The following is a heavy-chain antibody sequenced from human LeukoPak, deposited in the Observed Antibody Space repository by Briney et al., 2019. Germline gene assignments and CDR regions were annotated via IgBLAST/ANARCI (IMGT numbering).Heavy chain of an antibody. V-gene: IGHV1-46*01. J-gene: IGHJ4*02. CDR1: GYTFTSYY. CDR3: ARSAYSGYDYLDY. D-gene: IGHD5-12*01. CDR2: INPSGGST. Sequence: ASVKVSCKASGYTFTSYYMHWVRQAPGQGLEWMGIINPSGGSTSYAQKFQGRVTMTRDMSTSTVYMELSSLRSEDTAVCYCARSAYSGYDYLDYWGQGTLVTVSS.